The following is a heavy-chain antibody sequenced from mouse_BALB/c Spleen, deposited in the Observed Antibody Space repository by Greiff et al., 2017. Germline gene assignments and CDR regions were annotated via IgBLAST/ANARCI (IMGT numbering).Heavy chain of an antibody. CDR3: ARSGGYSWYFDV. D-gene: IGHD2-3*01. CDR1: GFTFSSYT. J-gene: IGHJ1*01. CDR2: ISSGGGNT. Sequence: EVQLVESGGGLVQPGGSLKLSCAASGFTFSSYTMPWVRQTPEKRLEWVATISSGGGNTYYPDRVKGRFTISRDNAKNNLYLQMSSLRSEDTALYYCARSGGYSWYFDVWGAGTTVTVSS. V-gene: IGHV5-9*03.